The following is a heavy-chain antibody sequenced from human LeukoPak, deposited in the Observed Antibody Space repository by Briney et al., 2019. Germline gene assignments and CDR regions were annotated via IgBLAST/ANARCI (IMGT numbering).Heavy chain of an antibody. CDR3: ARRGYADYYYGMDV. V-gene: IGHV4-59*08. CDR2: IYYSGST. D-gene: IGHD5-12*01. Sequence: SEALSLTCTVSGGSISSYYWSWIRQPPGKGLEWIGYIYYSGSTNYNPSLKSRVTISVDTSKNQFSLKLSSVTAADTAVYYCARRGYADYYYGMDVWGQGTTVTVSS. J-gene: IGHJ6*02. CDR1: GGSISSYY.